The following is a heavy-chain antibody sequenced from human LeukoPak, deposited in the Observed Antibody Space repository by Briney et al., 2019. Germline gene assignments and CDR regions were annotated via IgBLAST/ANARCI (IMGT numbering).Heavy chain of an antibody. CDR1: GGSISSYY. D-gene: IGHD2-15*01. CDR2: IYYSGST. Sequence: SETLSLTCTVSGGSISSYYWSWIRRPPGKGLEWIGYIYYSGSTNYNPSLKSRVTISVDTSKNQFSLKLSSVTAADTAVYYCARELWGYCSVTSCPFGYWGQGALVTVSS. V-gene: IGHV4-59*01. CDR3: ARELWGYCSVTSCPFGY. J-gene: IGHJ4*02.